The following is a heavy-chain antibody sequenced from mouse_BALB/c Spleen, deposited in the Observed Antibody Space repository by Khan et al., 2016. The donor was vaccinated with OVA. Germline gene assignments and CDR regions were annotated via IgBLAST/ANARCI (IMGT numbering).Heavy chain of an antibody. CDR2: ITYSGST. CDR1: GYSITSDYA. CDR3: AGGRTY. Sequence: EVQLQESGPGLVKPSQSLSLTCTVTGYSITSDYAWNWIRQFPGNKLEWMGYITYSGSTSYPPSLKSRISSTRDTSKNQFFLQLNSVTTEDTATYYCAGGRTYWGQGTLVTVSA. J-gene: IGHJ3*01. V-gene: IGHV3-2*02. D-gene: IGHD3-3*01.